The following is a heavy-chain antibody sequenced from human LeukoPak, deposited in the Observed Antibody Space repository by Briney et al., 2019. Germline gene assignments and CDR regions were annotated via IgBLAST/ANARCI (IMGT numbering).Heavy chain of an antibody. V-gene: IGHV4-34*01. CDR1: GVSFDDYY. Sequence: SETLSLTCAVSGVSFDDYYWSWVRQTPGKGLEWIGEINHSGYTNDSPSLKSRVTLSIDASRKQFSLNLRSVTVADTGIYYCTRMTAGHDYWGQGTLVTVS. D-gene: IGHD2-21*02. CDR3: TRMTAGHDY. J-gene: IGHJ4*02. CDR2: INHSGYT.